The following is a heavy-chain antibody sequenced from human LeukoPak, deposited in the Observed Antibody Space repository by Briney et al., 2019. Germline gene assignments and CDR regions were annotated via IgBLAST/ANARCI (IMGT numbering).Heavy chain of an antibody. V-gene: IGHV1-18*01. CDR3: AREGDFCSSTSCRISFDY. Sequence: ASVKVSCKASGYTFTSYGISWVGQAPGQGLEWMGWISAYNGNTNYAQKLQGRVTMTTDTSTSTAYMELRSLRSDDTAVYYCAREGDFCSSTSCRISFDYWGQGTLVTVSS. CDR2: ISAYNGNT. CDR1: GYTFTSYG. D-gene: IGHD2-2*01. J-gene: IGHJ4*02.